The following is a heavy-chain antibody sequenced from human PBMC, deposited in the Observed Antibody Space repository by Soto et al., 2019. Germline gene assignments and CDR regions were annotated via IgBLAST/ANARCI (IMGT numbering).Heavy chain of an antibody. Sequence: QVQLVQSGAEVKKPGSSVKVSCKASGGTFSSYAISWVRQAPGQGLEWMGGIIPIFGTANYAQKFQGRVTIPADESTSTAYMELSSLRSEDTAVYYCARGALGYCISTSCYPFDYWGQGTLVTVSS. D-gene: IGHD2-2*01. V-gene: IGHV1-69*12. CDR1: GGTFSSYA. J-gene: IGHJ4*02. CDR2: IIPIFGTA. CDR3: ARGALGYCISTSCYPFDY.